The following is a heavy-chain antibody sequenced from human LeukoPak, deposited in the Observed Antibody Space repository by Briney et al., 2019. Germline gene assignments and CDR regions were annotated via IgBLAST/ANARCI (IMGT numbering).Heavy chain of an antibody. V-gene: IGHV1-69*01. CDR1: GGTFSSYA. D-gene: IGHD6-19*01. Sequence: ASVKVSCKASGGTFSSYAISWVRQAPGQGLEWMGGIIPIFGTANYAQKFQGRVTITADESTSTAYMELSSLRSEDTAVYYCASLNTDQWLVHGVGDYWGQGTLATVSS. CDR2: IIPIFGTA. CDR3: ASLNTDQWLVHGVGDY. J-gene: IGHJ4*02.